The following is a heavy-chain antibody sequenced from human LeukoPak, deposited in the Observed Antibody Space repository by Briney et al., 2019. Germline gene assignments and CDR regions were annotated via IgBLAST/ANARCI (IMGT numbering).Heavy chain of an antibody. CDR2: INPNSGGT. CDR1: GYSFIDYH. Sequence: GASVKVSCEASGYSFIDYHMHWVRQAPGQGLEWMGWINPNSGGTNYAQKFQGRVTMTRDTSISTAYMDLSSLRSDDTAVYYCATAFGAVDFDYWGQGTLVTASS. D-gene: IGHD3-3*01. CDR3: ATAFGAVDFDY. V-gene: IGHV1-2*02. J-gene: IGHJ4*02.